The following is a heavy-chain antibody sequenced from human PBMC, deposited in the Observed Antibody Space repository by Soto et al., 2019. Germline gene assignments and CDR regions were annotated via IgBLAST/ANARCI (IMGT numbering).Heavy chain of an antibody. J-gene: IGHJ5*02. CDR3: ARNVGSSGSSRRFDT. CDR2: IWYDGTAT. D-gene: IGHD3-10*01. Sequence: QVQLVESGGGVVQPGRSLTLSCVASGFTLSNYGMHWVRQAPGKALEWVAVIWYDGTATYSADSVKGRFSISRDNAKNERFLQLTSLRAEDTVVYYCARNVGSSGSSRRFDTWGKGTLVNVSS. CDR1: GFTLSNYG. V-gene: IGHV3-33*01.